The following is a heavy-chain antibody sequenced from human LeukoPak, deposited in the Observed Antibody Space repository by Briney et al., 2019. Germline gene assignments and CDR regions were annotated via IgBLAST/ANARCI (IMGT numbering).Heavy chain of an antibody. CDR2: ISGDGGST. D-gene: IGHD3-3*01. V-gene: IGHV3-43*02. J-gene: IGHJ5*02. CDR1: GFTFDDYA. CDR3: AKDMERYYDFWSGYYNGFDP. Sequence: PGGPLRLSCAASGFTFDDYAMHWVRQAPGKGLEWVSLISGDGGSTYYADSVKGRFTISRDNSKNPLYLQMNSLRTEDTALYYCAKDMERYYDFWSGYYNGFDPWGQGTLVTVPS.